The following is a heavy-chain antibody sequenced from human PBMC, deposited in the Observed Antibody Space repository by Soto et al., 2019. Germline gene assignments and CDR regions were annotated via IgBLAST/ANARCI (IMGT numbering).Heavy chain of an antibody. V-gene: IGHV4-39*01. Sequence: PSETLSLTCTVSGGSIRSSSYYWGWIRQPPGKGLGWIGSIYYSGSTYYNPSLKSRVTISVDTSKSQFSLKLSSVTAADTALYYCARWCSSDWNYFDYWGQGTVVTVSS. J-gene: IGHJ4*02. CDR2: IYYSGST. CDR1: GGSIRSSSYY. D-gene: IGHD6-19*01. CDR3: ARWCSSDWNYFDY.